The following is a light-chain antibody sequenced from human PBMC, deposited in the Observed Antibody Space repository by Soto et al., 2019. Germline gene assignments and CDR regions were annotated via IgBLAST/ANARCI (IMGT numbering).Light chain of an antibody. CDR3: SSFTRTSTVV. CDR1: SSDVGSYNR. Sequence: QSALTQPPSVSGSPGQSVTISCTGTSSDVGSYNRVSWYQQPPGTAPKLMIYEVSNRPSGVPDRFSGSKSGNTASLTISGLQAEDEADYYCSSFTRTSTVVFGGGTKLNVL. J-gene: IGLJ2*01. V-gene: IGLV2-18*02. CDR2: EVS.